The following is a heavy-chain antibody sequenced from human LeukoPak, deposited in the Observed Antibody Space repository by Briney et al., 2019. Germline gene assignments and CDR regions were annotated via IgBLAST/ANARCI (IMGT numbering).Heavy chain of an antibody. Sequence: SETQSLTSAVYGCSFNDYYWNWIRQPPGKGLEWIGEVNARGDTNYHRSLKSRVTISVDTSKNQFSLRLTSMIAADTAVYYCARGQVPAARGYNWFDPWGQGTLVTVSS. CDR1: GCSFNDYY. D-gene: IGHD2-2*01. J-gene: IGHJ5*02. CDR2: VNARGDT. V-gene: IGHV4-34*01. CDR3: ARGQVPAARGYNWFDP.